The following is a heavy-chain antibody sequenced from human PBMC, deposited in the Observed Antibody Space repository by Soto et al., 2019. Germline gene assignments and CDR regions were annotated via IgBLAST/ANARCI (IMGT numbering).Heavy chain of an antibody. J-gene: IGHJ4*02. CDR3: ARLTVTSAYYYFDY. V-gene: IGHV4-59*01. CDR1: GGSISSYY. D-gene: IGHD4-17*01. CDR2: IYYSGST. Sequence: SETLSLTCTVSGGSISSYYWSWIRQPPGKGLEWIGYIYYSGSTNYNPSLKSRVTISVDTSKNQFSLKLSSVTAADTAVYYCARLTVTSAYYYFDYWGQGTLVTVSS.